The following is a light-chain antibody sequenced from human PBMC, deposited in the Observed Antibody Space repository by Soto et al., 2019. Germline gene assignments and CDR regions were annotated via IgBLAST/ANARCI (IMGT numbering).Light chain of an antibody. CDR1: QTIYSY. CDR3: QHSYSSPQT. Sequence: DIQRTQSPSSLSAFVGDRVTITCRASQTIYSYVHWYQQKPGKAPNLLIPSPSNLLSVVPSRFSGSGSVTDFTLTISSLQPDDFATYYCQHSYSSPQTFGQGTKVDSK. V-gene: IGKV1-39*01. CDR2: SPS. J-gene: IGKJ1*01.